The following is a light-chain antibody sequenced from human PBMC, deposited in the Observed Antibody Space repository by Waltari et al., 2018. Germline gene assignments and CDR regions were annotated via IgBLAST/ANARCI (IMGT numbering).Light chain of an antibody. CDR1: QSISSY. Sequence: DIQMTQSPSSLSACVGDRVTITCRASQSISSYLNWYQQKPGKAPKLLIYAASSLQSGVPSRFSGSGSGTDFTLTISSLQPEDFATYYCQQSYSTLSTFGQGTKLEIK. CDR3: QQSYSTLST. J-gene: IGKJ2*01. V-gene: IGKV1-39*01. CDR2: AAS.